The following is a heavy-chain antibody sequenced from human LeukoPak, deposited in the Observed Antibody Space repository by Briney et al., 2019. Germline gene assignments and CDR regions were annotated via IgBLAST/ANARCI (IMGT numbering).Heavy chain of an antibody. J-gene: IGHJ4*02. CDR2: IYYSGST. D-gene: IGHD4-23*01. CDR3: ARHGTTVVTFSFDY. CDR1: GGSISSSSYY. Sequence: SETLSLTCTVSGGSISSSSYYWGWIRQPPGKGREWIGSIYYSGSTYYNPSLKSRVTISVDTSKNQFSLKLSSVTAADTAVYYCARHGTTVVTFSFDYWGQGTLVTVSS. V-gene: IGHV4-39*01.